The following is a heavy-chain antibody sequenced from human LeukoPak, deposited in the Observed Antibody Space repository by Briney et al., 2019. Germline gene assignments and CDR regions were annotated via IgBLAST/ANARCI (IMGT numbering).Heavy chain of an antibody. CDR1: GYTFTSYG. Sequence: SVKVSCKASGYTFTSYGISWVRQAPGQGLEWMGGIIPIFGTANYAQKFQGRVTITADESTSTAYMELSSLRSEDTAVYYCAAGNSHGGDYWGQGTLVTVSS. CDR3: AAGNSHGGDY. D-gene: IGHD4-23*01. CDR2: IIPIFGTA. J-gene: IGHJ4*02. V-gene: IGHV1-69*13.